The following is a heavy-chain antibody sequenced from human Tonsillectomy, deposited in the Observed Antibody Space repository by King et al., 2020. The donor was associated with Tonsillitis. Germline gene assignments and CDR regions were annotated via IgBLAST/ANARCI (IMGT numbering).Heavy chain of an antibody. CDR1: GGSISSGSYY. J-gene: IGHJ5*02. Sequence: QLQLQESGPGLVKPSQTLSLTCTVSGGSISSGSYYWSWIRQPAGKGLEWIGRIYTSGSANYNPPLKSRVPISVDTSKRQISLKLSSVTAADTAVYYCARDQRSRYSNWFDPWGQGTLVTVSS. CDR3: ARDQRSRYSNWFDP. V-gene: IGHV4-61*02. D-gene: IGHD2-21*01. CDR2: IYTSGSA.